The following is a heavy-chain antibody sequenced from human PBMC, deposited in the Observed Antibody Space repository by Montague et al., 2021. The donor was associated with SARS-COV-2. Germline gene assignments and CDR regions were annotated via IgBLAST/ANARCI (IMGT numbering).Heavy chain of an antibody. CDR1: GGSFNNYY. V-gene: IGHV4-4*07. D-gene: IGHD6-13*01. CDR2: IYLTGSTNDNPSLISGST. J-gene: IGHJ4*02. CDR3: ASESLTAVDY. Sequence: SETLSLTCSVSGGSFNNYYWSWIRQPAGKGLEWIGRIYLTGSTNDNPSLISGSTNYNPPLKGRVSMYLDTSNNQFSLTVTSVTAADTAVYYCASESLTAVDYWGQGTLVTVSS.